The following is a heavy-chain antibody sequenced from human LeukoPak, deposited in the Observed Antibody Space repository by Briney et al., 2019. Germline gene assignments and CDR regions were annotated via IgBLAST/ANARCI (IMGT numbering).Heavy chain of an antibody. D-gene: IGHD4-23*01. Sequence: GGSLRLSCAASGFPFSSYSMHWVRQAPGNGLGWVAVISNDGSHKYYADSVKGRFIISRDNSKNTLSLQMNTLRPDDTAVFYCARDPNRLADYGGDYFDHWGQGTLVTVSS. CDR3: ARDPNRLADYGGDYFDH. CDR2: ISNDGSHK. V-gene: IGHV3-30*04. CDR1: GFPFSSYS. J-gene: IGHJ4*02.